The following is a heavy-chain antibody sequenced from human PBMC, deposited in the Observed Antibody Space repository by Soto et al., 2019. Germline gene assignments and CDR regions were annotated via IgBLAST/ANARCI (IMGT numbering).Heavy chain of an antibody. CDR2: IRSKAYGGTT. CDR1: GFTFGDYA. Sequence: GGSLRLSCTASGFTFGDYAMSWFRQAPGKGLEWVGFIRSKAYGGTTEYAASVKGRFTISRDDSKSIAYLQMNSLKTEDTAVYYCTRVPEYCSSTSCYVDWYFQHWGQGTLVTVSS. V-gene: IGHV3-49*03. CDR3: TRVPEYCSSTSCYVDWYFQH. D-gene: IGHD2-2*01. J-gene: IGHJ1*01.